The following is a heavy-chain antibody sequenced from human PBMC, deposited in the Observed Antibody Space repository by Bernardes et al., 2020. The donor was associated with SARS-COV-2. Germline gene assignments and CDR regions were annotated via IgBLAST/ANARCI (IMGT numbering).Heavy chain of an antibody. J-gene: IGHJ6*02. D-gene: IGHD3-16*01. CDR3: VRRFCAVSSACGNFYGMGV. V-gene: IGHV3-33*01. CDR1: GFTFNTYG. Sequence: GGSLRLSCAASGFTFNTYGMHWVRRAPGKGLEWVAVIRYDGSTKYYADSVKGRFTISRDNSKNTLYLQMDSLRAEDTAVYYCVRRFCAVSSACGNFYGMGVWGQGTTVTVSS. CDR2: IRYDGSTK.